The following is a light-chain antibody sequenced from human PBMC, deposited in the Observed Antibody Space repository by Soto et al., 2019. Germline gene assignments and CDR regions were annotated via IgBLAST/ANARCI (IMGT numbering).Light chain of an antibody. CDR3: QRRSDWPPRLT. CDR1: ESIGNY. CDR2: DAS. J-gene: IGKJ4*01. Sequence: EVVLTQSPATLSLSPGERATLSCRASESIGNYLAWYQQKLGQAPKLLIYDASHRTIGIPGRFSGAGSGTEFILTISSRELEDFAVYYCQRRSDWPPRLTFGGGTKVEIK. V-gene: IGKV3-11*01.